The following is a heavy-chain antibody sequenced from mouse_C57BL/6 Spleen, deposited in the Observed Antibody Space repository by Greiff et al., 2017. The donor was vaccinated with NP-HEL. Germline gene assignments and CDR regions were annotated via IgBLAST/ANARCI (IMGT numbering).Heavy chain of an antibody. J-gene: IGHJ4*01. CDR3: GRAITTGVGPYAMDY. CDR1: GYTFTDYY. CDR2: INPNNGGT. Sequence: VQLQQSGPELVKPGASVKISCKASGYTFTDYYMNWVKQSHGKSLEWIGDINPNNGGTSYNQKFKGKATVTVDKSHSPAYMELRSLTSEDSEGYYYGRAITTGVGPYAMDYWGQGTSVTVSS. D-gene: IGHD1-1*01. V-gene: IGHV1-26*01.